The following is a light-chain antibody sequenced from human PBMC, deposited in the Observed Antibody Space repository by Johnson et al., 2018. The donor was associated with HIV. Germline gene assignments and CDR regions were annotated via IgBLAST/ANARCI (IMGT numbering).Light chain of an antibody. CDR2: DNK. J-gene: IGLJ1*01. CDR1: SCDIGNNY. Sequence: QSVLTQSPSVSAAPGQKVSISCSGNSCDIGNNYVSSHQQLPGTAPKLLIYDNKKRPSGIPDRISGSKSGTSATLGITGLQTGDEADYYCGTWDSSLNAYVFGAATKVAVL. V-gene: IGLV1-51*01. CDR3: GTWDSSLNAYV.